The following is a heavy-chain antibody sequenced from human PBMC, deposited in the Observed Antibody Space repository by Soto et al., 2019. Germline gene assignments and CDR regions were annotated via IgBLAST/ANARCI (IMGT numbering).Heavy chain of an antibody. CDR3: TREGSAPYYYYGMDA. CDR1: GYTFTIYG. V-gene: IGHV1-18*01. Sequence: ASVKVSCKASGYTFTIYGISWVRQAPGQGLEWLGWINTHNGNTNYAQNLQGRVIMTADTSTSTAYMELRSLRSDDTAIYYCTREGSAPYYYYGMDAWGQGTTVTVS. D-gene: IGHD3-10*01. CDR2: INTHNGNT. J-gene: IGHJ6*01.